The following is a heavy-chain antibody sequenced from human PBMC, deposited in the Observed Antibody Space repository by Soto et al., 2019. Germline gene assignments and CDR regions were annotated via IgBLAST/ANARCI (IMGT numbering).Heavy chain of an antibody. CDR2: IWYDGSNK. CDR1: GFTFSSYG. CDR3: ARVKGYSSSSVDY. D-gene: IGHD6-13*01. J-gene: IGHJ4*02. V-gene: IGHV3-33*01. Sequence: QVQLVESGGGVVQPGRSLRLSCAASGFTFSSYGMHWVRQAPGKGLEWVAVIWYDGSNKYYADSVKGRFTISRDNSKNTPYLQMNSLRAEDTAVYYCARVKGYSSSSVDYWGQGTLVTVSS.